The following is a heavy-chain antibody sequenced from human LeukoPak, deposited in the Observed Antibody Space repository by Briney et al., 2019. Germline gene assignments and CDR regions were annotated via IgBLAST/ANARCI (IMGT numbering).Heavy chain of an antibody. V-gene: IGHV1-2*02. J-gene: IGHJ3*02. CDR1: GYTFTGYY. D-gene: IGHD4-17*01. CDR3: ARSEVRYGGYGGDAFDI. CDR2: INPNNGGT. Sequence: ASVKVSCKASGYTFTGYYMHWVRQAPGQGLEWMGWINPNNGGTKYAQKFQGRVTMTRDTSITTSYIELTRLRSDDTAVYYCARSEVRYGGYGGDAFDIWGQGTMVTVSS.